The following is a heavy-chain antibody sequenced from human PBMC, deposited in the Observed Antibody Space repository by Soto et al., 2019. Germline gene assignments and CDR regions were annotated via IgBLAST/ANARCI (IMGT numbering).Heavy chain of an antibody. CDR1: GVTFSSYA. D-gene: IGHD4-17*01. CDR3: ARGRHLTTVTSFDH. Sequence: SVKVSCKASGVTFSSYAISWVRQAPGQGLEWMGGIIPIFGTANYAQKFQGRVTITADKSTSTAYMELSSLRSEDTAVYYCARGRHLTTVTSFDHWGQGTLVTVSS. CDR2: IIPIFGTA. V-gene: IGHV1-69*06. J-gene: IGHJ4*02.